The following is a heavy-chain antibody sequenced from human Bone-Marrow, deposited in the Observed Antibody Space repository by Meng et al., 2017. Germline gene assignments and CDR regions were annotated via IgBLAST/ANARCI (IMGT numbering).Heavy chain of an antibody. J-gene: IGHJ4*02. CDR1: GYSFTSYW. D-gene: IGHD1-20*01. Sequence: KVSCKGSGYSFTSYWIGWVRQMPGKGLEWMGIIYPGDSDTRYSPSFQGQVTISADKSISTAYLQWSSLKASDTAMYYCARTQYKWNDPLLYYFDYWGQGTLVTVSS. CDR2: IYPGDSDT. V-gene: IGHV5-51*01. CDR3: ARTQYKWNDPLLYYFDY.